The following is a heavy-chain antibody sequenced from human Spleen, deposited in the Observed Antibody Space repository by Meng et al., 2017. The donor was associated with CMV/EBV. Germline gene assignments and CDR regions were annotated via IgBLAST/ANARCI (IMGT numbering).Heavy chain of an antibody. Sequence: GESLKISCAASGFTFSSYWMHWVRQAPGKGLVWVSRINSDGSSTSYADSVKGRFTISRDNSKNSLYLQMNSLRAEDTALYYCAKDMNYGGNSAYYYYGMDVWGQGTTVTVSS. V-gene: IGHV3-74*01. CDR3: AKDMNYGGNSAYYYYGMDV. CDR1: GFTFSSYW. J-gene: IGHJ6*02. CDR2: INSDGSST. D-gene: IGHD4-23*01.